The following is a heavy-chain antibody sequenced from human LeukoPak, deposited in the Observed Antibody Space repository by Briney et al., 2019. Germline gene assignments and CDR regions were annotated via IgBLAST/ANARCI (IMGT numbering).Heavy chain of an antibody. J-gene: IGHJ3*01. Sequence: GGSLRLSCAASGFPFSTNDMSWVRQAPGKGLEWVSSISSSSSYIYYADSVKGRFTISRDNAKNSLYLQMNSLRAEDTAVYYCARFRTISWGQGTMVTVSS. D-gene: IGHD3-9*01. CDR2: ISSSSSYI. CDR3: ARFRTIS. CDR1: GFPFSTND. V-gene: IGHV3-21*01.